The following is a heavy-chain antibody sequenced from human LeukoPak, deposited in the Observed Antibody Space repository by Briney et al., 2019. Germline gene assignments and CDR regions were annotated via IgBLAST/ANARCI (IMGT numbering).Heavy chain of an antibody. CDR3: ARDELLVSSSPSNWYFNL. Sequence: GGSLILSCASSGFTFSSYTIKWVRQAPGKGLEWVSSISSSSSYIFYAYSVKGRFTISRDNAKTSLFLQMNSLRAEDTGVYYCARDELLVSSSPSNWYFNLWGRGTLVTVSS. D-gene: IGHD2-21*01. V-gene: IGHV3-21*01. J-gene: IGHJ2*01. CDR2: ISSSSSYI. CDR1: GFTFSSYT.